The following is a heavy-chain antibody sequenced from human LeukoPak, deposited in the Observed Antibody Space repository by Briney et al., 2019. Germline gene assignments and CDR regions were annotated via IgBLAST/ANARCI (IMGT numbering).Heavy chain of an antibody. Sequence: GGSLRLSCAASGFTFSSYWMSWVRQAPGKGLEWVANIKQDGSEKYYVDSVKGRFTISRDNAKNSLYLQMNTLRDEDTAVYYCARDQAMVRGVIIRYYYYGMDVWGQGTTVTVSS. CDR2: IKQDGSEK. J-gene: IGHJ6*02. CDR1: GFTFSSYW. CDR3: ARDQAMVRGVIIRYYYYGMDV. D-gene: IGHD3-10*01. V-gene: IGHV3-7*04.